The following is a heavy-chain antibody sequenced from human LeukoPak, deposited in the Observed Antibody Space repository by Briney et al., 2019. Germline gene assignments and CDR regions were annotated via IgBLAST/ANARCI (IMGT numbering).Heavy chain of an antibody. CDR3: ARDIVSYYIDY. V-gene: IGHV3-33*01. J-gene: IGHJ4*02. CDR1: GFTFSRHG. CDR2: IWYDGSNK. Sequence: LTGGSLRLSCAASGFTFSRHGMRWVRQAPGKGLEGVAVIWYDGSNKYYADAVKGRFTISRDNSKNMLYLQMNSLRAEDTAVYYCARDIVSYYIDYWGQGTLVTVSS. D-gene: IGHD2-2*02.